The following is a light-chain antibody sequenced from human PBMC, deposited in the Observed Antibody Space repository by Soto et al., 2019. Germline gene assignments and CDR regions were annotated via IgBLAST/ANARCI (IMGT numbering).Light chain of an antibody. Sequence: EVVLTQSPGTLSLSPGERATLSCRASQSVTNDYLAWYQHKPGQAPRLLIYGASSGATDIPDRFSGSGSGTDFTLTISRLEPEDFAGYYCQQYGASPITFGPGTRLEIK. V-gene: IGKV3-20*01. J-gene: IGKJ5*01. CDR1: QSVTNDY. CDR2: GAS. CDR3: QQYGASPIT.